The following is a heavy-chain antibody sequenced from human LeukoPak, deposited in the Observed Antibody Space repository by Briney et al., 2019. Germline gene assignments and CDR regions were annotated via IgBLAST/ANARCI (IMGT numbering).Heavy chain of an antibody. Sequence: SVKVSCKASGGTFRSNAISWVRQAPGQGLEWMGGITPIFGTANYAQKFQGRVTITAVESMSTAYMELSSLRSEDTAVYYCARGWLAETTVVTPYNYWGQGTLVSVSS. CDR1: GGTFRSNA. V-gene: IGHV1-69*13. J-gene: IGHJ4*02. D-gene: IGHD4-23*01. CDR3: ARGWLAETTVVTPYNY. CDR2: ITPIFGTA.